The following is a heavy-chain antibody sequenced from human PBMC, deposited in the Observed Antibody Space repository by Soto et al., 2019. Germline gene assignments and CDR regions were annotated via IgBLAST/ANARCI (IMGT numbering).Heavy chain of an antibody. Sequence: GGSLRLSCAASGFTFSSYAMSWVRQAPGKGLEWVSAISGSGGSTYYADSVKGRFTISRDNSKNTLYLQMNSLRAEDTAVYYCAKVGERCSSTSCYTSLQDNWFDPWGQGTLVTVS. V-gene: IGHV3-23*01. D-gene: IGHD2-2*02. CDR2: ISGSGGST. CDR3: AKVGERCSSTSCYTSLQDNWFDP. CDR1: GFTFSSYA. J-gene: IGHJ5*02.